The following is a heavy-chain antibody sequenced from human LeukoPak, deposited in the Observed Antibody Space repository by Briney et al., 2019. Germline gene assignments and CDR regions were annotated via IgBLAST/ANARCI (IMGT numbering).Heavy chain of an antibody. CDR2: IYSGDRR. Sequence: GGSLRLSCEVSGLSVRGSYMSWVRQAPGKGLEWVSVIYSGDRRYYADSVKGRFTISRDTTKNTLYLQMNNLRADDTARYYCTRDLTGTTWSENDYWGQGTLVTISS. CDR3: TRDLTGTTWSENDY. V-gene: IGHV3-53*01. D-gene: IGHD6-13*01. J-gene: IGHJ4*02. CDR1: GLSVRGSY.